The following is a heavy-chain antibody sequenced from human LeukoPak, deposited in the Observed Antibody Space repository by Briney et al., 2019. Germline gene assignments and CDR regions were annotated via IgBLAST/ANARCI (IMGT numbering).Heavy chain of an antibody. CDR3: ARDQQYKLPSGWFDP. J-gene: IGHJ5*02. CDR2: INYSGNT. CDR1: GDSISSSGYY. Sequence: SETLSLTCTVSGDSISSSGYYWGWIRQSPGKGLEWIGTINYSGNTYYNPSLKSRVTISVDTSKNQFSLKLSSVTAADTAVYYCARDQQYKLPSGWFDPWGQGTLVTVSS. D-gene: IGHD1-14*01. V-gene: IGHV4-39*07.